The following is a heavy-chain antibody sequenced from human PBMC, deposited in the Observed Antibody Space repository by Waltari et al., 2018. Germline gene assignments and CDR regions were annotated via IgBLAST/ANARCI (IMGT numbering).Heavy chain of an antibody. CDR3: AKGGHGMTVALFDP. J-gene: IGHJ5*02. CDR1: GGTFSRSP. V-gene: IGHV1-69*04. Sequence: QVQLVQSWAEVKKPGSSVKVSCTASGGTFSRSPISWVRQAPGQGLEWMGMIIPILGRANYAKKFQDRVTITADKSTSTAYMELSSLRSEDTAVYYCAKGGHGMTVALFDPWGQGILVTVSS. D-gene: IGHD6-19*01. CDR2: IIPILGRA.